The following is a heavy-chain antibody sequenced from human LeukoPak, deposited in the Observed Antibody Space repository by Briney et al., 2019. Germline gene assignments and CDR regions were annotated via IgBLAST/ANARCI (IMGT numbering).Heavy chain of an antibody. J-gene: IGHJ6*03. Sequence: ASVKVSCKASGYTFTSYGISWVRQAPGQGLEWMGWISAYNGNTNYAQKLQGRVTMTTDTSTSTAYMELRSLRSDDTAVYYCARATSAAGAGFLMDVWGKGTTVTVSS. V-gene: IGHV1-18*01. CDR2: ISAYNGNT. CDR1: GYTFTSYG. D-gene: IGHD6-13*01. CDR3: ARATSAAGAGFLMDV.